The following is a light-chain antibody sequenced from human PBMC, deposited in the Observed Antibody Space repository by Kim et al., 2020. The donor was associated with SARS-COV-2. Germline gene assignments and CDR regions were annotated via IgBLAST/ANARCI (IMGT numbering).Light chain of an antibody. V-gene: IGKV3-15*01. J-gene: IGKJ1*01. CDR2: GAS. Sequence: EIVMTQSPATLSVSPGERATLSCRASQSLTTNLAWYQQKPGQAPRLLIYGASTRATGVPARFRGSGSGTEFTPTISSLQSEDFAVYYCLQYQAWWPFGQGNKVDIK. CDR1: QSLTTN. CDR3: LQYQAWWP.